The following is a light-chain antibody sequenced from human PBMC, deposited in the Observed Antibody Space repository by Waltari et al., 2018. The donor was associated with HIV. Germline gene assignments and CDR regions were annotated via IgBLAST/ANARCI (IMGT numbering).Light chain of an antibody. CDR3: CSYAGSYIWV. V-gene: IGLV2-11*01. CDR2: DVS. J-gene: IGLJ3*02. Sequence: QSALTQPRSVSGSPGQSVTISCTETRRDVGGYNYVSWYQQHPGKAPKVMIYDVSKRPSGVPDRFSGSKSGNTASLTISGLQAEDEADYYCCSYAGSYIWVFGGGTKLTVL. CDR1: RRDVGGYNY.